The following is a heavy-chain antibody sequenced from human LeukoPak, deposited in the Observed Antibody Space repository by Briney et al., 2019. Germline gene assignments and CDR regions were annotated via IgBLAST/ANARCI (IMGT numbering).Heavy chain of an antibody. D-gene: IGHD2-2*01. CDR1: GGSISGYY. CDR2: IYTSGST. CDR3: ARDMVVVPAAIITSPGFDY. Sequence: SETLSLTCSVSGGSISGYYWSWIRQPAGKGLEWIGRIYTSGSTNYNPSLKSRVTMSVDTSKNQFSLKLSSVTAADTAVYYCARDMVVVPAAIITSPGFDYWGQGTLVTVSS. J-gene: IGHJ4*02. V-gene: IGHV4-4*07.